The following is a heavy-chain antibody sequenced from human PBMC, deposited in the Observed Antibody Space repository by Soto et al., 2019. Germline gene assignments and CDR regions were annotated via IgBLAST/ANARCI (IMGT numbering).Heavy chain of an antibody. D-gene: IGHD6-6*01. CDR3: ARLRISSSHYYYYYGMDV. CDR2: INPKSGGT. V-gene: IGHV1-2*02. CDR1: GYTFTGYY. J-gene: IGHJ6*02. Sequence: ASVKVSCKASGYTFTGYYMHWVRQAPGQGLEWMGWINPKSGGTNYAQKFQGRVTMTRGTSISTAYMELSRLRSDDTAVYYCARLRISSSHYYYYYGMDVWGQGTTVTVSS.